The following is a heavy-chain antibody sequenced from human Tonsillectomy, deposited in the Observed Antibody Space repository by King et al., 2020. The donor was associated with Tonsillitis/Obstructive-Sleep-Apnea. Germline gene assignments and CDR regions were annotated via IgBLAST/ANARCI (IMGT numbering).Heavy chain of an antibody. CDR1: DDSISSSDYY. Sequence: HVQLQESGPGLVMPSQTLSLTCTVPDDSISSSDYYWAWTPNHPGKGLEWIGCTSNRGGPSYNPSPKSRLTISLETSQKQFFLKLSSVTAADTAVYYCSRSTEYSNYEAYWGQGILVTVSS. CDR3: SRSTEYSNYEAY. V-gene: IGHV4-31*03. J-gene: IGHJ4*02. D-gene: IGHD4-11*01. CDR2: TSNRGGP.